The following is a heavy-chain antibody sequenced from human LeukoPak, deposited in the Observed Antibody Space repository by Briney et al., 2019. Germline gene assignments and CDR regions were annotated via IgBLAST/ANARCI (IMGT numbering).Heavy chain of an antibody. CDR2: ISWNSGSI. V-gene: IGHV3-9*01. CDR1: GFTFDDYA. CDR3: AKDTSLACGAFDI. D-gene: IGHD6-13*01. Sequence: PGRSLRLSCAASGFTFDDYAMHWVRQAPGKGLEWVSGISWNSGSIGYADSVKGRFTISRDNAKNSLYLQMNSLRAEDTALYYCAKDTSLACGAFDIWGQGTMVTVSS. J-gene: IGHJ3*02.